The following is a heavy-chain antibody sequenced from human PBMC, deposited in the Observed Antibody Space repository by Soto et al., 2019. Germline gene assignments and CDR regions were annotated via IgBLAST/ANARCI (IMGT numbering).Heavy chain of an antibody. V-gene: IGHV3-48*02. CDR1: GFTFSSYS. CDR2: ISSSSSTI. J-gene: IGHJ4*02. CDR3: AIDHAGIAVAGTGGTDY. D-gene: IGHD6-19*01. Sequence: PGGSLRLSCAASGFTFSSYSMNWVRQAPGKGLEWVSYISSSSSTIYYADSVKGRFTISRDNAKNSLYLQMNSLRDEDTAVYYYAIDHAGIAVAGTGGTDYWGQGTLVTVSS.